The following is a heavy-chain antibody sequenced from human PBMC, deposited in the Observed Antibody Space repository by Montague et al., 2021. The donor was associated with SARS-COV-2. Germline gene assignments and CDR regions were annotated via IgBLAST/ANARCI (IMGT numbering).Heavy chain of an antibody. CDR3: ARASVGITMMAVVMTAIVYYFDY. Sequence: SETLSLTCAVYGGSFSGYYWTWIRQSPGKGLEWIGEINHSGSTKYNPSLKSRVTVSSDTSKNQFSLKLKSVTAADTAVYYCARASVGITMMAVVMTAIVYYFDYWGQGTLVTVSS. CDR2: INHSGST. CDR1: GGSFSGYY. V-gene: IGHV4-34*01. J-gene: IGHJ4*02. D-gene: IGHD3-22*01.